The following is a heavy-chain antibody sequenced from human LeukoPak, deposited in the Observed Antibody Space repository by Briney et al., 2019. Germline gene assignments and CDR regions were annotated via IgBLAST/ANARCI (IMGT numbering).Heavy chain of an antibody. V-gene: IGHV3-23*01. D-gene: IGHD2-2*01. CDR1: GFTFTDYS. CDR3: VKDRPCETCMPMDA. Sequence: PGGSLRLSCAASGFTFTDYSMSWVRQAPGKGLEWVSGLGRNGENRYYATSVRGRFSISRDNSKDTVYLQMNSLRAEDTAIYYCVKDRPCETCMPMDAWGQGTTVTVSS. CDR2: LGRNGENR. J-gene: IGHJ6*02.